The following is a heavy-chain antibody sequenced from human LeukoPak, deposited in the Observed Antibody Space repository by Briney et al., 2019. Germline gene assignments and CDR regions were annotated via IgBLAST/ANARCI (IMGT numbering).Heavy chain of an antibody. J-gene: IGHJ4*02. D-gene: IGHD3-10*01. Sequence: ASVKVSCKASGYTFTDYYMHWVRQAPGQGLEWMGWINPNSGGTNYAQKFQGRVTMTRDTPISTAYMELSRLRSDDTAMYYCARVIIRGLNQSNLGYWGQGTLVTVSS. CDR1: GYTFTDYY. CDR3: ARVIIRGLNQSNLGY. CDR2: INPNSGGT. V-gene: IGHV1-2*02.